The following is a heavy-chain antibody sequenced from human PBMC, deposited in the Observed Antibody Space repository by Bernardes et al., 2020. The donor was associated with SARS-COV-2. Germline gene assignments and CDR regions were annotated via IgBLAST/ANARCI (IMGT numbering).Heavy chain of an antibody. D-gene: IGHD4-17*01. Sequence: SETLSLTCAVSGGSISRGGYSWSWIRRPPGKGLEWIGYIYHSGNTYYNPSLKRRVTISLDRSKNQFSLRLSSVTAADTAVYYCARGQTTVTKGFGLDVWGQGTTVTVSS. J-gene: IGHJ6*02. CDR2: IYHSGNT. CDR3: ARGQTTVTKGFGLDV. V-gene: IGHV4-30-2*01. CDR1: GGSISRGGYS.